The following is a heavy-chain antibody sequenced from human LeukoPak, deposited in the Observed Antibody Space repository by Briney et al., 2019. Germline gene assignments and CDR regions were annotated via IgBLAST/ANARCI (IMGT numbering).Heavy chain of an antibody. CDR3: AKHRYDAFDI. J-gene: IGHJ3*02. V-gene: IGHV3-23*01. Sequence: GRSLRLSCAASGFTFSSYDMHWVRQAPGKGLEWVSAISGSGDNTYYPDSVKGRFTISRDNSKNTLYLQMNRLRAEDTAVYYCAKHRYDAFDIWGQGTMVTVSS. CDR1: GFTFSSYD. D-gene: IGHD3-9*01. CDR2: ISGSGDNT.